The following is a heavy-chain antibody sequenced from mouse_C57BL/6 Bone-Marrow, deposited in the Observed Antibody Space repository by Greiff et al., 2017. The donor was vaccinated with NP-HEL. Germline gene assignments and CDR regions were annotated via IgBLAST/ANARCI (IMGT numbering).Heavy chain of an antibody. Sequence: EVKVVESGGGLVKPGGSLKLSCAASGFTFSSYAMSWVRQTPEKRLEWVATISDGGSYTYYPDNVKGRFTISRDNAKNNLYLQMSHLKSEDTAMYYCASHYYGSSSYAMDYWGQGTSVTVSS. D-gene: IGHD1-1*01. CDR3: ASHYYGSSSYAMDY. J-gene: IGHJ4*01. CDR1: GFTFSSYA. V-gene: IGHV5-4*03. CDR2: ISDGGSYT.